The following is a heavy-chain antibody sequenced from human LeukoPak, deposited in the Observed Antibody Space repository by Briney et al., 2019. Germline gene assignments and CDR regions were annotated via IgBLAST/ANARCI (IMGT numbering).Heavy chain of an antibody. CDR2: ISWNGAIM. Sequence: GGSLRLSCATSGFKFDDYGMHWVRQAPRKGLEWVSGISWNGAIMVYADSVKGRFTISRDNAKNSLYLQMNSLRAEDTALYYCAKDYGSGFYYFDYWGQRTLVTVSS. CDR1: GFKFDDYG. V-gene: IGHV3-9*01. CDR3: AKDYGSGFYYFDY. D-gene: IGHD3-10*01. J-gene: IGHJ4*02.